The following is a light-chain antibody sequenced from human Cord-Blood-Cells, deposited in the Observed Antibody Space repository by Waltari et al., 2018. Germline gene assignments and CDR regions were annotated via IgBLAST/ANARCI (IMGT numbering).Light chain of an antibody. J-gene: IGKJ1*01. CDR3: QQYNSYWT. CDR1: QSISSW. Sequence: DIQMTQSPSTLSASVGDRVTITCRASQSISSWLAWYQQKPGKAPKLLIYKASSLESGVPSRFSGSGSGTEFTLTISGRQPDDFATYYGQQYNSYWTFGQGTKVEIK. CDR2: KAS. V-gene: IGKV1-5*03.